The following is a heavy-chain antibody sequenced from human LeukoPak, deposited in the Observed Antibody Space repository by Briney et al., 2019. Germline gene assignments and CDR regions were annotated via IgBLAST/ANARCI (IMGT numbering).Heavy chain of an antibody. V-gene: IGHV7-4-1*02. CDR1: GYTFTSYA. Sequence: GASVKVSCKASGYTFTSYAMNWVRQAPGQGLEWMGWINTNTGNLTYAQGFTGRFVFSLDTSVSTAYLQISSLKAEDTAVYYCARGPAYYYDSSAYCDYWGQGTLVTVSS. CDR3: ARGPAYYYDSSAYCDY. CDR2: INTNTGNL. J-gene: IGHJ4*02. D-gene: IGHD3-22*01.